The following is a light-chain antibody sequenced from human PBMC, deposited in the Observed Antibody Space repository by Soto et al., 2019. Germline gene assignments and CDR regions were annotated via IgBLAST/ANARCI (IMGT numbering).Light chain of an antibody. CDR1: QSISSY. CDR2: GAS. CDR3: LQYNDWRPMYT. V-gene: IGKV3-15*01. Sequence: EIVMTQSPATLSVSPGERATLSCRASQSISSYLAWYQQKPGQATRLLVYGASTRATGIPARFSGSGSGTEFALTISSLHTEDFAVFYCLQYNDWRPMYTFGQGTKLEI. J-gene: IGKJ2*01.